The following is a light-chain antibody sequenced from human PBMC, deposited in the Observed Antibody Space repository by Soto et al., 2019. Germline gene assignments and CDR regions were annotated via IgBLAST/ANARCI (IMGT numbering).Light chain of an antibody. Sequence: YELTQPPSVSVSPGKTARITCRGNNSGSKSVHWYQQKPGQAHVLVLYYDSDRPSGIPERSSGSTSGNTATLTISRVEAQAEDDSYCQVWDSSSNTNYVFGTGTKLTVL. J-gene: IGLJ1*01. CDR1: NSGSKS. CDR3: QVWDSSSNTNYV. CDR2: YDS. V-gene: IGLV3-21*04.